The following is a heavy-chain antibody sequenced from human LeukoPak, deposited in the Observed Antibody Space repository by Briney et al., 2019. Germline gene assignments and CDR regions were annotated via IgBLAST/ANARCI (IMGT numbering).Heavy chain of an antibody. CDR1: GDSTSSSGDY. CDR2: VSNSGSI. V-gene: IGHV4-39*01. D-gene: IGHD3-10*01. Sequence: PSETLSLTCTVSGDSTSSSGDYWGWIRQPPGKGLQWVASVSNSGSIYYNPSLQSRVTIFADMSENQVSLKLISVTAADTAVYYCARHSDGGFGEMAFYHWGQGTLVTVSS. J-gene: IGHJ4*02. CDR3: ARHSDGGFGEMAFYH.